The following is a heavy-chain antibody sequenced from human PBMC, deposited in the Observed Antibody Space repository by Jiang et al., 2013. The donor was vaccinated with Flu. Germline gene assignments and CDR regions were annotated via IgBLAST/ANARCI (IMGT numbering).Heavy chain of an antibody. CDR2: SITWDH. Sequence: GGPISSGDYYWSWIRQSKGRAWSGLGASITWDHLLQPSLKSRVTISVDTSKNQFSLKLSSVTAADTAVYYCARDRRDGYNYLDNWGQGTLVIVSS. V-gene: IGHV4-30-4*01. CDR1: GGPISSGDYY. J-gene: IGHJ4*02. CDR3: ARDRRDGYNYLDN. D-gene: IGHD5-24*01.